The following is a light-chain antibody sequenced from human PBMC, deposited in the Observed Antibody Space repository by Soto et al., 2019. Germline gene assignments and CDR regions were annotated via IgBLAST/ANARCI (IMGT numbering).Light chain of an antibody. CDR3: QKHNGAPFT. CDR1: QGISNY. J-gene: IGKJ3*01. CDR2: GAS. Sequence: DFQMTQSPSSLSASVGDRVTITCRASQGISNYLAWYQQKPGIVPTLLIYGASTLQSGVTSRFSGSGSGTDFTLTISNLQPEDVATYYCQKHNGAPFTFGPGTKVDIK. V-gene: IGKV1-27*01.